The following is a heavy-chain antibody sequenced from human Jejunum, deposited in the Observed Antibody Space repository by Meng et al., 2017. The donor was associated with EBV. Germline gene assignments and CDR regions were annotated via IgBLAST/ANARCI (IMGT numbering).Heavy chain of an antibody. CDR3: AKLTRA. V-gene: IGHV3-23*04. Sequence: EGRLVGAGGGLVQPGGSLGLSCAASGFTFSSSAMSWVRQAPGKGLEWVSSIGGSGGATYYADSVKGRFTISRDNSKSTLYLQMNSLRAEDTAVYYCAKLTRAWGQGTLVTASS. CDR2: IGGSGGAT. CDR1: GFTFSSSA. D-gene: IGHD1/OR15-1a*01. J-gene: IGHJ5*02.